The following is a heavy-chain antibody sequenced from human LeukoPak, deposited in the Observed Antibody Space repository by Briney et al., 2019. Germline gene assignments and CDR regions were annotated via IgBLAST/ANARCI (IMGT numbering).Heavy chain of an antibody. CDR3: ARIAYCGGDCYTTYFDY. CDR1: GYTFTSYD. D-gene: IGHD2-21*01. CDR2: ISAYNGNT. J-gene: IGHJ4*02. V-gene: IGHV1-18*01. Sequence: ASVTVSCKASGYTFTSYDINWVRQATGQGLEWMGWISAYNGNTNSAQKLQGRVTMTTDTSTSTAYMELRNLRSDDTAVYYCARIAYCGGDCYTTYFDYWGQGTLVTVSS.